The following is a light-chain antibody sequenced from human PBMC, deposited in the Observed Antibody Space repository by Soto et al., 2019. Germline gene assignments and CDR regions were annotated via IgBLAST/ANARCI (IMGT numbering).Light chain of an antibody. V-gene: IGLV2-14*01. CDR1: SSDVGSFNF. CDR2: EVS. J-gene: IGLJ2*01. Sequence: QSALTQPASVSGAPGQSIAISCTGTSSDVGSFNFVSWYQQHPGKVPKLIIYEVSNRPSGVPDRFSGSKSGTSASLAITGLQAEDEADYYCQSYDSRLSGVLFGGGTKLTVL. CDR3: QSYDSRLSGVL.